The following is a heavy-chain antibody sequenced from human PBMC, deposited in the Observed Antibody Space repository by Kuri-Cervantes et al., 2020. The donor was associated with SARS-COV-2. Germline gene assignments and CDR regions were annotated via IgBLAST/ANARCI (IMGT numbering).Heavy chain of an antibody. CDR3: ARKPSGSGYNYGMDV. J-gene: IGHJ6*02. CDR1: GYSFTSYW. V-gene: IGHV5-10-1*01. CDR2: IGPSDSYT. D-gene: IGHD3-10*01. Sequence: GGSLRLSCKGSGYSFTSYWISWVRQMPGKGLEWMGRIGPSDSYTNYSPSFQGHVTISADKSISTAYLQWSSLKASDTAMYYCARKPSGSGYNYGMDVWGQGTTVTVSS.